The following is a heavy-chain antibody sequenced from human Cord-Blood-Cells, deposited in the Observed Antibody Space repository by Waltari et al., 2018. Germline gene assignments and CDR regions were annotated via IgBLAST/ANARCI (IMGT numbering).Heavy chain of an antibody. Sequence: QVQLQQWGAGLLKPSETLSLTCAVYGGSFSGSYWSWIRQPPGKGLEWIGEINHSGSTHENPALQMRVTIVVDTSKHQVPLKLSSGSAADTAVYYCARRGCSSTSCYGHYFYGMDVWGQGTTVTVSS. CDR1: GGSFSGSY. D-gene: IGHD2-2*01. CDR3: ARRGCSSTSCYGHYFYGMDV. CDR2: INHSGST. J-gene: IGHJ6*02. V-gene: IGHV4-34*01.